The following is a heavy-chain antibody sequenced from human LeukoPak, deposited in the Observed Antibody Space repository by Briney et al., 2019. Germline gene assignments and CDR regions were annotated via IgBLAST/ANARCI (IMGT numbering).Heavy chain of an antibody. D-gene: IGHD4-17*01. CDR1: GGSISSYY. CDR2: IYYSGST. V-gene: IGHV4-59*08. Sequence: PSETLSLTCTVSGGSISSYYWSWIRQPPGKGLEWIGYIYYSGSTNYNPSLKSRVTISVDTSKNQFSLKLSSVTAADTAVYYCASPYGDYVSWFDPWGQGTLVTVSS. CDR3: ASPYGDYVSWFDP. J-gene: IGHJ5*02.